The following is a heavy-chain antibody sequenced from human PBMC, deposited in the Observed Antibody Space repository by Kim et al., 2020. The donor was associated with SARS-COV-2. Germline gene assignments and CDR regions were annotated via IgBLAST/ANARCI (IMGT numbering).Heavy chain of an antibody. CDR1: GFTFSSYW. J-gene: IGHJ3*02. Sequence: GGSLRLSCAASGFTFSSYWMYWVRQAPGKGLVCVSRIKSDGTTTTYGDSVKGRFTISRNNAKNTLYLQMNSLRAEDTAMYYCARGSNGAFDIWGQGTMGT. CDR3: ARGSNGAFDI. CDR2: IKSDGTTT. V-gene: IGHV3-74*03. D-gene: IGHD4-4*01.